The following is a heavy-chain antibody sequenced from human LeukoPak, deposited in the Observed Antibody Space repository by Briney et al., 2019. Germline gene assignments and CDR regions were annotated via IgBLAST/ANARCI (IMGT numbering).Heavy chain of an antibody. Sequence: GGSLRLSCAASGFTFSAYNMNWVRQAPAKGLEWVSYISSSSSTIYYADSVKGRFTISRDNAKNSPYLQMNSLRAEDTAVYYCAREGGWPFDYWGQGTLVTVSS. V-gene: IGHV3-48*01. CDR2: ISSSSSTI. CDR1: GFTFSAYN. CDR3: AREGGWPFDY. D-gene: IGHD3-16*01. J-gene: IGHJ4*02.